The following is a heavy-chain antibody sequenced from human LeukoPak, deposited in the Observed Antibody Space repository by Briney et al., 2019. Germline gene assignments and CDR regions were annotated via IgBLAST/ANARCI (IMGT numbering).Heavy chain of an antibody. V-gene: IGHV1-69*05. CDR1: GGTFSSYA. CDR3: ARGGSLAAAPHRYYFDY. Sequence: GASVKVSCKASGGTFSSYAISWVRQAPGQGLEWMGGIIPIFGTANYAQKFQGRVTMTRDTSTSTVYMELSSLRSEDTAVFYCARGGSLAAAPHRYYFDYCGQGTPVTVSS. J-gene: IGHJ4*02. D-gene: IGHD6-19*01. CDR2: IIPIFGTA.